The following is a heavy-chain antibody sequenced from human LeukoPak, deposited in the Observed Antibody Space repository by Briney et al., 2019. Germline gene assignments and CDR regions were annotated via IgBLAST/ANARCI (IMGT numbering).Heavy chain of an antibody. CDR2: IFSNDEK. CDR3: ARIQRYSSGWYDGYFDY. D-gene: IGHD6-19*01. CDR1: GFSLRNARMG. Sequence: SGPTLVNPTETLTLTCTVSGFSLRNARMGVSWIRQPPGKALEWLAHIFSNDEKSYSTSLKSRLTISKDTSKSQVVLTMTNMDPVDTATYYCARIQRYSSGWYDGYFDYWGQGTLVTVSS. V-gene: IGHV2-26*01. J-gene: IGHJ4*02.